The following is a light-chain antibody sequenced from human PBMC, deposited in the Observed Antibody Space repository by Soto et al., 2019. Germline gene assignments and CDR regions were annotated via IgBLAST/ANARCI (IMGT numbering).Light chain of an antibody. CDR3: LQQSSYPPLT. CDR2: AAS. Sequence: DIQMTQSPSSLSASVGDRVTITCRASQGIRNDLGWFQQNPGKAPNRLIYAASSLQSGVPSRFIGSGAGTEFTLTVSSLQPEDFATYYCLQQSSYPPLTFGGRTRVEIK. CDR1: QGIRND. V-gene: IGKV1-17*01. J-gene: IGKJ4*01.